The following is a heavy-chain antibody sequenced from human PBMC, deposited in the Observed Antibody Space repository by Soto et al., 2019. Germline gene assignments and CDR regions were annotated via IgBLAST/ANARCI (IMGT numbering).Heavy chain of an antibody. J-gene: IGHJ6*02. D-gene: IGHD6-6*01. CDR3: AKSEYSSSALEAYYYGMDV. V-gene: IGHV3-23*01. Sequence: KGLEWVSAISGSGGSTYYADSVKGRFTISRDNSKNTLYLQMNSLRAEDTAVYYCAKSEYSSSALEAYYYGMDVWGQGTTVTVSS. CDR2: ISGSGGST.